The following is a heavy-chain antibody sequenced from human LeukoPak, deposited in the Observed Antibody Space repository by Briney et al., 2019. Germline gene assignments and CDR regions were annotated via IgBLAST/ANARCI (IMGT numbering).Heavy chain of an antibody. V-gene: IGHV3-9*03. CDR3: AKDRNYELLYAFDI. CDR1: GFTFDDYA. J-gene: IGHJ3*02. D-gene: IGHD2-2*02. Sequence: GRSLRLSCAVSGFTFDDYAMHWVRQAPGKGLEWVSGISWNSNLIGYADSVKGRFTISRDNAKNSLYLQMNSLRPEDMAVYYCAKDRNYELLYAFDIWGQGTMVTVSS. CDR2: ISWNSNLI.